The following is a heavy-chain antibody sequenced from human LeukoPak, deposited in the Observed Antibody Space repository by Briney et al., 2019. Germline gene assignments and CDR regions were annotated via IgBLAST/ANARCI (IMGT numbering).Heavy chain of an antibody. D-gene: IGHD4-11*01. Sequence: GGSPRLSCAASGFTLDTVWMHWVRQVPGKGLEWVSRSDGSTATSADSVRGRFTVSRDNAKNTLYLQRHSLRAEDTAVYYCARDNYNRLWGQGTLVTVSS. V-gene: IGHV3-74*01. CDR3: ARDNYNRL. CDR2: SDGSTA. J-gene: IGHJ4*02. CDR1: GFTLDTVW.